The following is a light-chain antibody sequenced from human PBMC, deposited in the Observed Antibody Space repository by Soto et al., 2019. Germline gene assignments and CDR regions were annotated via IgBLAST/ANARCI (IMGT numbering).Light chain of an antibody. Sequence: EIVMTQSPATLSVSPGERATLSCRASQSVSSSLAWYQQKPGQAPRLLIFGASTRATAFPARFGGSGSGTEFTLTISSLLSEDSAVYYCQQYNNWPRTFGQGTTVEFK. CDR1: QSVSSS. V-gene: IGKV3-15*01. J-gene: IGKJ1*01. CDR2: GAS. CDR3: QQYNNWPRT.